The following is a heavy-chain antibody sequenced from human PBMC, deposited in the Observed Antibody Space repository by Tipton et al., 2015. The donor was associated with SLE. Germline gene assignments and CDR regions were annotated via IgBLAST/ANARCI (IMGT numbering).Heavy chain of an antibody. CDR2: ISNTGNTK. CDR3: ARGDANSGDY. Sequence: SLRLSCAASGFTFSDYYMSWIRQAPGKGLEWVSYISNTGNTKNYADSVKGRFTISRDNAKNSLYLQMNSLRAEDTAVYYCARGDANSGDYWGQGTLATVSS. J-gene: IGHJ4*02. D-gene: IGHD5-24*01. CDR1: GFTFSDYY. V-gene: IGHV3-11*04.